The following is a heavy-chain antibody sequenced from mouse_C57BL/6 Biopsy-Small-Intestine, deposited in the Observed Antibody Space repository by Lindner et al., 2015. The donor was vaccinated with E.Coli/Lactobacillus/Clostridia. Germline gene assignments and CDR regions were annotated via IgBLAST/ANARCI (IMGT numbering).Heavy chain of an antibody. J-gene: IGHJ3*01. D-gene: IGHD1-1*01. CDR3: ADISGYRDL. Sequence: SVKVSCKVSGDTFYKYSINWVRQAPGRGLEWLGKLVAVLGTKRYAQKFQDRVTITADESGSTAYLEMKGLTSEDTALYYCADISGYRDLWGQGTLVTVSS. CDR1: GDTFYKYS. CDR2: LVAVLGTK. V-gene: IGHV1-4*01.